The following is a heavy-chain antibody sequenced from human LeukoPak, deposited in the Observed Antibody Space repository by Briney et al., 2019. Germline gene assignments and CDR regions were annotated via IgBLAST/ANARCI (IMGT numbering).Heavy chain of an antibody. CDR1: GYTFTNYY. Sequence: ASVKVSCKASGYTFTNYYMHWVRQAPGQGVEWMGIINPSGGSTSYAQKFQGRLTMTRDTSTSTVYMELSSLRSQDTAVYYCARRSLRYSFDYWGQGTLVTVSS. V-gene: IGHV1-46*01. J-gene: IGHJ4*02. D-gene: IGHD3-9*01. CDR3: ARRSLRYSFDY. CDR2: INPSGGST.